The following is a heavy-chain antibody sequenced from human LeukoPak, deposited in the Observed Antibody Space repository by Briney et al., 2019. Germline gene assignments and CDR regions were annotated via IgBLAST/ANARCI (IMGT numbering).Heavy chain of an antibody. J-gene: IGHJ3*01. CDR1: GFSLSTSGMG. V-gene: IGHV2-5*02. D-gene: IGHD2-8*01. CDR3: AHTVSGSSAFDF. CDR2: IYWDGDK. Sequence: SGPTLVNPTQTLTLTCTFSGFSLSTSGMGVFWIRQPPGKALEWLALIYWDGDKRYRPSLKSRLSITKDTSKNAVVLTMTNMDPIDTATYYCAHTVSGSSAFDFWGQGTVVTVPS.